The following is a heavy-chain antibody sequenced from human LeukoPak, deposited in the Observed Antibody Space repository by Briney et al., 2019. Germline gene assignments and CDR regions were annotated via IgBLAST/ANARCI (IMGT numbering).Heavy chain of an antibody. D-gene: IGHD2-2*02. CDR3: ATGYCSSTSCYRNWYFDL. V-gene: IGHV1-24*01. J-gene: IGHJ2*01. CDR2: FDPEDGET. CDR1: GYTLTELS. Sequence: ASVKVSCKVSGYTLTELSMHWVRQAPGKGLEWMGGFDPEDGETIYAQKFQGRVTMTEDTSTDTAYMELSSLRSEDTAVYYRATGYCSSTSCYRNWYFDLWGRGTLVTVSS.